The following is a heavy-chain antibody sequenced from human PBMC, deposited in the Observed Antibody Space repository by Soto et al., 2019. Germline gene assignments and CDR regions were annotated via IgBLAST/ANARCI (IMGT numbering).Heavy chain of an antibody. D-gene: IGHD5-18*01. J-gene: IGHJ4*02. CDR1: GGSISSGGYY. CDR3: ARGEYSYGNYFDS. V-gene: IGHV4-31*03. CDR2: IYYSGGT. Sequence: PSETLSLTCTVSGGSISSGGYYWSWIRQHPGKGLEWIGYIYYSGGTYYNPSLKSRVTISVDTSKNQFSLKLSSVTAADTAVYYCARGEYSYGNYFDSWGQGTLVTVSS.